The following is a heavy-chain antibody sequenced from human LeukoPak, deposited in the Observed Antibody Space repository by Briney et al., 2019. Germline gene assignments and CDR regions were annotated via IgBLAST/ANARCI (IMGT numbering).Heavy chain of an antibody. CDR3: ARVPFMVRGLGWFDP. CDR2: TYYRSKWYN. Sequence: SQTLSLTCAISGDSVSSNSAAWNWIRQSPSRGLEWLGRTYYRSKWYNDYAVSVKSRITINPDTSKNQFSLQLDSVTPEDTAVYYCARVPFMVRGLGWFDPWGQGTLVTVSS. V-gene: IGHV6-1*01. CDR1: GDSVSSNSAA. D-gene: IGHD3-10*01. J-gene: IGHJ5*02.